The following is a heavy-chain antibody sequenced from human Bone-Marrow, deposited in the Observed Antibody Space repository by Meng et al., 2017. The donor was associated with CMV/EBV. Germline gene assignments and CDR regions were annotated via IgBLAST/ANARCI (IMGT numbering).Heavy chain of an antibody. V-gene: IGHV3-21*01. J-gene: IGHJ5*01. Sequence: GESLKISCAASGFTFSSYSMNWVRQAPGKGLEWVSSISRSSSYIYYADSVKGRFTISRDNAKNSLYLQMNSLRAEDTAVYYCASSRNTRDGYNPFDSWGQGTMVTVSS. CDR2: ISRSSSYI. D-gene: IGHD5-24*01. CDR1: GFTFSSYS. CDR3: ASSRNTRDGYNPFDS.